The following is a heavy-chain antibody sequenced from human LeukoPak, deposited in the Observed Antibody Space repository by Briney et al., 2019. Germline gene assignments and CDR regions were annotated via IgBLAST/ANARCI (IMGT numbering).Heavy chain of an antibody. J-gene: IGHJ4*02. V-gene: IGHV1-18*01. Sequence: ASVKVSCKASGYTFTSYGINWVRQAPGQGLEWKGWITAYNGNTNYAQKLQGRVTLTTDTSTNTAYMELRSLRSDDTAVYYCAKAPRSGRLPPDYWGQGTLVTVSS. CDR2: ITAYNGNT. D-gene: IGHD2-15*01. CDR3: AKAPRSGRLPPDY. CDR1: GYTFTSYG.